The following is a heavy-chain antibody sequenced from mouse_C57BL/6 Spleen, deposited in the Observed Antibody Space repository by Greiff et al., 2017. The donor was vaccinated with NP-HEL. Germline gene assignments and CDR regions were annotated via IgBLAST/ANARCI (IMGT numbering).Heavy chain of an antibody. Sequence: EVKLMESGGGLVQPGGSLSLSCAASGFTFTDYYMSWVRQPPGKALEWLGFIRNKANGYTTEYSASVKGRFTISRDNSQSILYLQMNALRAEDSATYYCARYNYGSIYAMDYWGQGTSVTVSS. V-gene: IGHV7-3*01. CDR1: GFTFTDYY. D-gene: IGHD1-1*01. CDR3: ARYNYGSIYAMDY. J-gene: IGHJ4*01. CDR2: IRNKANGYTT.